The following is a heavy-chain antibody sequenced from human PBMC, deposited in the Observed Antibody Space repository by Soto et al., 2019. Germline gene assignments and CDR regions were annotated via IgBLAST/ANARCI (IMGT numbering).Heavy chain of an antibody. CDR1: GYSFSRYW. V-gene: IGHV5-10-1*03. CDR2: IDPSDSYI. D-gene: IGHD2-2*02. J-gene: IGHJ4*02. Sequence: EVQLVQSGSEVKNPGEPLRISCKGSGYSFSRYWISWVRQMSGKGPEWMGRIDPSDSYINYSPSFQGHVTISADKATSTAYLQWSSLKASDTAFYYCARHKNTGLDFDYWGQGTLVAVSS. CDR3: ARHKNTGLDFDY.